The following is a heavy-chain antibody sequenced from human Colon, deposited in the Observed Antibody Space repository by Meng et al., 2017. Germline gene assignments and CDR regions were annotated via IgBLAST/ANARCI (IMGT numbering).Heavy chain of an antibody. J-gene: IGHJ4*02. CDR1: GGTFSSYA. CDR3: ARENVVVVAALDY. D-gene: IGHD2-15*01. CDR2: IIPILGIA. V-gene: IGHV1-69*10. Sequence: QVQLVQSGAELKKPGSSVKVSCKASGGTFSSYAISWVRQAPGQGLEWMGGIIPILGIANYAQKFQGRVTITADKSTGTAYMELSSLRSEDTAVYYCARENVVVVAALDYWGQGTLVTVSS.